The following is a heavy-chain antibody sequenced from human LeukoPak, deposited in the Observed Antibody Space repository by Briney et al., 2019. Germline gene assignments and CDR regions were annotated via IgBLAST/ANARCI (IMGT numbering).Heavy chain of an antibody. CDR3: ATYYDFWSGPKGVRIDY. CDR1: GYTFTGYY. D-gene: IGHD3-3*01. Sequence: ASVKVSCKASGYTFTGYYMHWVRQAPGQGLEWMGWINPNSGGTNYAQKFQGRVTMTRDTSISTAYMELSRLRSDDTAVYYCATYYDFWSGPKGVRIDYWGQGTLVTVSS. CDR2: INPNSGGT. V-gene: IGHV1-2*02. J-gene: IGHJ4*02.